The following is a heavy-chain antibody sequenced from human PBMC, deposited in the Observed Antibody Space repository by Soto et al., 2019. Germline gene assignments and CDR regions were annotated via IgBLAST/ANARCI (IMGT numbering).Heavy chain of an antibody. CDR3: AKGWWELLS. Sequence: QVQLVESGGGVVQPGRSLRLSCAASGFTFSSYGMHWIRQAPGKGLEWVALISYDGSNEYYAESVKGRFSISRDNSKDTLYLQMNSPRPEDTAVYYCAKGWWELLSWGQGTLVTVSS. V-gene: IGHV3-30*18. CDR2: ISYDGSNE. CDR1: GFTFSSYG. D-gene: IGHD2-15*01. J-gene: IGHJ4*02.